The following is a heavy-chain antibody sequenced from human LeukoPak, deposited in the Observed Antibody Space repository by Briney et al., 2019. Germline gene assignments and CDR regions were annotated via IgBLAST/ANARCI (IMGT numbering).Heavy chain of an antibody. Sequence: GGSLRLSCAASGFTFSSYGMSWVRQAPGKGLEWVSFITTSGATTSYADSVKGRFTISRDNPRNTLYMQMNSLRDENTALYYCAAESSSSWEGHWGQGTLVTVSS. J-gene: IGHJ4*02. CDR1: GFTFSSYG. D-gene: IGHD6-6*01. V-gene: IGHV3-23*01. CDR2: ITTSGATT. CDR3: AAESSSSWEGH.